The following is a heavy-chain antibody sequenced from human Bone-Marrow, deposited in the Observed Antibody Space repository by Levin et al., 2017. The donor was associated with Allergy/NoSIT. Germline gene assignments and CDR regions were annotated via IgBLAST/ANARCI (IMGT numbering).Heavy chain of an antibody. CDR3: ASIPDTAAGFDC. Sequence: KPSETLSLTCTVSGGSIRSGGYYWSWIRQHPGKGLEWIGYIYDSGSTSYNPSLESRVAISVDTSKNQFYLKLTSLTAADTAVYYGASIPDTAAGFDCWGQATLVPVSS. CDR1: GGSIRSGGYY. J-gene: IGHJ4*02. D-gene: IGHD2-21*01. CDR2: IYDSGST. V-gene: IGHV4-31*03.